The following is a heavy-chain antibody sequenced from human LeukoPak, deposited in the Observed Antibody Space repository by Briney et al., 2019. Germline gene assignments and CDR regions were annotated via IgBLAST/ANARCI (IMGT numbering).Heavy chain of an antibody. CDR3: ARDRRSSGWTYFDY. CDR2: ISYDGSNK. V-gene: IGHV3-30-3*01. J-gene: IGHJ4*02. D-gene: IGHD6-19*01. CDR1: GFTFSSYA. Sequence: HPGRSLRLSCAASGFTFSSYAMHWVRQAPGKGLEWVAVISYDGSNKYYADSVKGRFTISRDNSKNTLYLQMNSQRAEDTAVYYCARDRRSSGWTYFDYWGQGTLVTVSS.